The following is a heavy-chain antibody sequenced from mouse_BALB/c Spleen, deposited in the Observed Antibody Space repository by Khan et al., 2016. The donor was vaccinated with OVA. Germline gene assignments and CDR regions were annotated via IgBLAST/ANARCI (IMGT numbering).Heavy chain of an antibody. CDR2: INPYSDDT. CDR3: ARSTYYGNPYAMDY. J-gene: IGHJ4*01. D-gene: IGHD2-10*01. Sequence: VQLKESGPELVKPGASVKMSCKASGYTFTRYVMHWVKQKPGQGLEWIGYINPYSDDTKYNEKFKGKATLTSAKSSSTAYMELSSLTSEDSAVYYGARSTYYGNPYAMDYWGQGTSVTVSS. V-gene: IGHV1S136*01. CDR1: GYTFTRYV.